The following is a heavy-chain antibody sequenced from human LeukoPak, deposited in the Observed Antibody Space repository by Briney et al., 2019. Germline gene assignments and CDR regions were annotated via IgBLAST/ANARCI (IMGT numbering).Heavy chain of an antibody. Sequence: SQTLSLTCTVSGGSISSGSYFWSWIRQPAGKGVEWIGRIDTRGSSNYNPSLKSRVTISVDTSKNQFSLKLSSVTAADTAVYYCARERFTVDDYWGQGTLVTVPS. V-gene: IGHV4-61*02. CDR2: IDTRGSS. D-gene: IGHD4-23*01. CDR3: ARERFTVDDY. J-gene: IGHJ4*02. CDR1: GGSISSGSYF.